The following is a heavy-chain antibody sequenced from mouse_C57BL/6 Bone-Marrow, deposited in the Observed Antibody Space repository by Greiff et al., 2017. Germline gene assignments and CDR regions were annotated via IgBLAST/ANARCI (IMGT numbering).Heavy chain of an antibody. D-gene: IGHD2-3*01. J-gene: IGHJ2*01. CDR3: ARRDGFDY. CDR2: IDPSDSYT. Sequence: QVQLQQPGAELVMPGASVKLSCKASGYTFTSYWMHWVKQRPGQGLEWIGEIDPSDSYTNYNQKFKGKSTLTVDKSSSTAYMQLSSLTSEDSAVYYCARRDGFDYWGQGTTLTVSS. CDR1: GYTFTSYW. V-gene: IGHV1-69*01.